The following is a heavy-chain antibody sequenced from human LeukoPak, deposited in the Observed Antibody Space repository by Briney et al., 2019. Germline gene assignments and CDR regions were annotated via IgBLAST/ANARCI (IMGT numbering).Heavy chain of an antibody. CDR2: INPNSGGT. CDR3: ARAQLRYFERTSAFDI. CDR1: GYTFTGYY. J-gene: IGHJ3*02. D-gene: IGHD3-9*01. V-gene: IGHV1-2*02. Sequence: GASVKVSCKASGYTFTGYYMHWVRQAPGQGLEWMGWINPNSGGTDYAQKVQGRVTMTRDTSISTAYMELSRLRSDDTAVYYCARAQLRYFERTSAFDIWGQGTMVTVSS.